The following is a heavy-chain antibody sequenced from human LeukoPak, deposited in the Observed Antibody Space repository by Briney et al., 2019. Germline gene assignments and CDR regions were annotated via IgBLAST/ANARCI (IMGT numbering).Heavy chain of an antibody. V-gene: IGHV1-2*06. Sequence: ASVKVSCMPSGFTFTDYYIHWVRQAPGQGLEWMGRINPNSGGTNYAQKFQGRVTMTRDTSISTAYMELSRLRSDDTAVYYCAREGDYFDYWGQGTLVTVSS. CDR1: GFTFTDYY. CDR3: AREGDYFDY. CDR2: INPNSGGT. J-gene: IGHJ4*02.